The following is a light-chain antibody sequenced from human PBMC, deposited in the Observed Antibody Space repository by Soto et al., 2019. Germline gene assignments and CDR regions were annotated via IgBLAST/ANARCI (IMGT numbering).Light chain of an antibody. CDR2: GAS. CDR1: QSVSSNS. CDR3: QHSGRSPPLT. Sequence: EVVLTQSPGTLSLSPGVRATLSCTAGQSVSSNSLAWYHQIPGQPPRLLIYGASSRATGVPDRFTGSGSETHFTLTITRLEPEDFAVFYCQHSGRSPPLTFGGGTKVDIK. J-gene: IGKJ4*01. V-gene: IGKV3-20*01.